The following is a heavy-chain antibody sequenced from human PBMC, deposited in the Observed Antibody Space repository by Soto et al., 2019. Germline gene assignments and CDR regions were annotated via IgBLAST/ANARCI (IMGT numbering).Heavy chain of an antibody. V-gene: IGHV3-23*01. D-gene: IGHD6-19*01. CDR2: ISGGGGRT. Sequence: GGSLILSCAASGFTFSTYAMSWVRQAPGKGLEWVSSISGGGGRTYYADSVKGRFTISRDNSKNALYLQLNSLRAEDTAVYYCAKDRRQSAVAGTSDSDYWGQGTLVTVSS. J-gene: IGHJ4*02. CDR1: GFTFSTYA. CDR3: AKDRRQSAVAGTSDSDY.